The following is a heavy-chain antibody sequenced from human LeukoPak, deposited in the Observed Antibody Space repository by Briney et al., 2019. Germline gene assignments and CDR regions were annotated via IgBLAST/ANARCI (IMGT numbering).Heavy chain of an antibody. CDR2: ISFSDTI. J-gene: IGHJ6*03. D-gene: IGHD3-10*01. Sequence: GGSLRLSCAASGFTFSSYEMNWVRQAPGKGLEWVSYISFSDTIYYADSVKGRFTISRDNAKNSLYLQMNSLRAEDTAVYYCARERRVMGSGPSNYYYYYYMDVWGKGTTVTISS. V-gene: IGHV3-48*03. CDR1: GFTFSSYE. CDR3: ARERRVMGSGPSNYYYYYYMDV.